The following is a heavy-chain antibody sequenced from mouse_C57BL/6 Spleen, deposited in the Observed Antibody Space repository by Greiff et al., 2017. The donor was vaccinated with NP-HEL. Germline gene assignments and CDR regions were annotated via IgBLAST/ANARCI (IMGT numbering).Heavy chain of an antibody. Sequence: QVQLQQSRPELVKPGASVKISCKASGYAFSSSWMNWVKQRPGKGLEWIGRIYPGDGDTNYNGKFKGKATLTADKSSSTAYMQLSSLTSEDSAVYFCARGRSSFYWYFDVWGTGTTVTVSS. CDR1: GYAFSSSW. CDR3: ARGRSSFYWYFDV. J-gene: IGHJ1*03. V-gene: IGHV1-82*01. CDR2: IYPGDGDT. D-gene: IGHD1-1*01.